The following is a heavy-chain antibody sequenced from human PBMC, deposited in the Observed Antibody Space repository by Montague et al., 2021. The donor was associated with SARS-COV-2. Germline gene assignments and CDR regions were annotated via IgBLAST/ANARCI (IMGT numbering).Heavy chain of an antibody. V-gene: IGHV3-7*03. CDR3: ARDEGSHSIYYYDSSGYCVY. CDR1: GFTFSTYW. Sequence: SLRLSCAASGFTFSTYWMSWVRQAPGKGLEWVADMKQDGSEKYYVDSVKGRFTISRDNAKSLLYLEMNSLRAEDTAVYYCARDEGSHSIYYYDSSGYCVYWGQGTPVTVSS. J-gene: IGHJ4*02. D-gene: IGHD3-22*01. CDR2: MKQDGSEK.